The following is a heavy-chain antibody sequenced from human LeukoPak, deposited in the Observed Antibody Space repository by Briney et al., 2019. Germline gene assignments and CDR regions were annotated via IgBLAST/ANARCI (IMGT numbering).Heavy chain of an antibody. CDR2: INPNSGGT. D-gene: IGHD3-10*01. CDR1: GYTFTDYY. V-gene: IGHV1-2*02. CDR3: ARDLHGSGSLDRR. Sequence: ASVKVSCKASGYTFTDYYMHWVRQAPGQGLEWMGGINPNSGGTNYAQKFQGRVTMTRDTSISTAYMELSRLRSDDTAVYYCARDLHGSGSLDRRWGQGTLVTVSS. J-gene: IGHJ4*02.